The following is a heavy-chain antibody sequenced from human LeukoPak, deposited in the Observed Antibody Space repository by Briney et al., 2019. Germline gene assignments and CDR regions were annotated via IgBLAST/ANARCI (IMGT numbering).Heavy chain of an antibody. CDR2: INHSGST. CDR3: ARFMSGWYSDY. J-gene: IGHJ4*02. Sequence: SETLSLTCAVYGGSFSGYYCSWIRQPSGKGLEWIGEINHSGSTNYNPSLKRRVTISVDTSKSQFSLKLSSVTAADTAVYYCARFMSGWYSDYWGQGALVTVSS. V-gene: IGHV4-34*01. CDR1: GGSFSGYY. D-gene: IGHD6-19*01.